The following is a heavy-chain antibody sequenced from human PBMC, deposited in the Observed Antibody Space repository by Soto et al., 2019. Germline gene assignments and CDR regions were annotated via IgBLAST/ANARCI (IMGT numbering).Heavy chain of an antibody. V-gene: IGHV1-69*02. CDR3: ASHGAFDI. CDR2: IIPILGIA. J-gene: IGHJ3*02. CDR1: GGTFSSYT. Sequence: QVQLVQSGAEVKKPGSSVKVSCKASGGTFSSYTISWVRQAPGQGLEWMGRIIPILGIANYAHKFQGRVTITADKSTSTAFMELSSLMSEDTAVYYCASHGAFDIWGQGTMVTVSS.